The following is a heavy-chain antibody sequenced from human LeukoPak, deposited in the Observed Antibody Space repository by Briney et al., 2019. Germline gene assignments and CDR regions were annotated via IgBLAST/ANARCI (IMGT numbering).Heavy chain of an antibody. V-gene: IGHV4-4*07. Sequence: SETLSLTCTVSGGSISSYYWSWIRQPAGKGLEWIGRIYTSGSTNYNPSLKSRVTISVDTSKNQFSLKLSSVTAADTAVYYCARDDTLVSYFDYWGQGTLVTVSS. CDR2: IYTSGST. J-gene: IGHJ4*02. D-gene: IGHD5-18*01. CDR1: GGSISSYY. CDR3: ARDDTLVSYFDY.